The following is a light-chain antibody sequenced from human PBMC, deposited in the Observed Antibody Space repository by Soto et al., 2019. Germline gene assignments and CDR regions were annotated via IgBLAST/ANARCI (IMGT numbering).Light chain of an antibody. Sequence: QSVLTQPASVSGSPGRSITISCTGTSSDVGSYNLVSWYQQHPGKAPKLMIYEGSKRPSGVSNRFSGSKSGNTASLTISGLQAEDEADYYCCSYAGSSTLYVFGTGTKVTAL. CDR1: SSDVGSYNL. CDR3: CSYAGSSTLYV. J-gene: IGLJ1*01. CDR2: EGS. V-gene: IGLV2-23*01.